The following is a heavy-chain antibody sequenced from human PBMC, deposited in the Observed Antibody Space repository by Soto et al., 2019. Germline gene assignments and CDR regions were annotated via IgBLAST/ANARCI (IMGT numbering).Heavy chain of an antibody. CDR2: INPSGGST. CDR1: GYTFTSYY. Sequence: ASVKVSCKASGYTFTSYYMHWVRQAPGQGLEWMGIINPSGGSTSYAQKFQGRVTMTRDTSTSTVYMELSSLRSEDTAVYHCAREREMAKISPDAFDIWGQGTMVTVSS. D-gene: IGHD3-3*02. CDR3: AREREMAKISPDAFDI. J-gene: IGHJ3*02. V-gene: IGHV1-46*01.